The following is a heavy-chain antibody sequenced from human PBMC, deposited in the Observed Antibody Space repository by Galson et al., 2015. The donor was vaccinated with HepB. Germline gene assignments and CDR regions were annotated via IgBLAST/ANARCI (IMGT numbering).Heavy chain of an antibody. D-gene: IGHD3-3*01. J-gene: IGHJ6*02. CDR2: ISSSGITI. CDR1: GFSFNGYS. CDR3: ARDQASKHDFWSGYYNTGGHYYYGMDV. V-gene: IGHV3-11*04. Sequence: SLRLSCAASGFSFNGYSMNWVRQAPGMGLEWLSYISSSGITIHYADSVKGRFTISRDNAKNSLNLQMNSLRAEDTAVYYCARDQASKHDFWSGYYNTGGHYYYGMDVWGQGTTVTVSS.